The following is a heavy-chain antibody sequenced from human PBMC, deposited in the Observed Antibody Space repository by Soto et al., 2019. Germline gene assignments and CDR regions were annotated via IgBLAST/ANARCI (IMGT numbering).Heavy chain of an antibody. V-gene: IGHV3-30-3*01. CDR1: GFTFSSYA. J-gene: IGHJ1*01. CDR3: ARDKAYYYDSSGYYYEEYFQH. Sequence: QVQLVESGGGVVQPGRSLRLSCAASGFTFSSYAMHWVRQAPGKGLEWVAVISYDGSNKYYADSVKGRFTISRDNSKNTLYLQMNSRRAEDTAVYYCARDKAYYYDSSGYYYEEYFQHWGQGTLVTVSS. D-gene: IGHD3-22*01. CDR2: ISYDGSNK.